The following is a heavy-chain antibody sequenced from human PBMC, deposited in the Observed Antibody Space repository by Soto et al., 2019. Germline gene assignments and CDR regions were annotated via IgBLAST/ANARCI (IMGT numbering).Heavy chain of an antibody. CDR2: ISGSGGST. CDR3: TKAIAAAGLLFPSYYYYGMDV. Sequence: GGSLRLSCVASGFTFSNYGMHWVRQAPGKGLEWVSAISGSGGSTYYADSVKGRFTISRDNSKNTLYLQMNSLRAEDTAVYYCTKAIAAAGLLFPSYYYYGMDVWGQGTTVTVSS. V-gene: IGHV3-23*01. CDR1: GFTFSNYG. J-gene: IGHJ6*02. D-gene: IGHD6-13*01.